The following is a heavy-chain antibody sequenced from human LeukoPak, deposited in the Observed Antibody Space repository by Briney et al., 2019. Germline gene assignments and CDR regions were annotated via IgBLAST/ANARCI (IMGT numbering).Heavy chain of an antibody. D-gene: IGHD1-26*01. CDR3: ASSGSYLD. CDR2: ISGSEGST. J-gene: IGHJ4*02. Sequence: GGSLRLSCAASGFTFRSYAMSGVRQAPGKGLEWVSGISGSEGSTYYADSVKGRFTISRDNSKNTLYLQMNSLRAEDTAVYYCASSGSYLDWGQGTLVTVSS. CDR1: GFTFRSYA. V-gene: IGHV3-23*01.